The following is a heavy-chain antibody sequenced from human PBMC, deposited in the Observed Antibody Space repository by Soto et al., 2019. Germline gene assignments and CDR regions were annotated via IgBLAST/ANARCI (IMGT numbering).Heavy chain of an antibody. J-gene: IGHJ4*02. CDR2: ISSSSSYI. V-gene: IGHV3-21*01. CDR1: GFTFSSYS. CDR3: ARDPSPALRSITGTTELLHY. Sequence: GGSLRLSCAASGFTFSSYSMNWVRQAPGKGLEWVSSISSSSSYIYYADSVKGRFTISRDNAKNSLYLQMNSLGAEDTAVYYCARDPSPALRSITGTTELLHYWAQGTLVPVSS. D-gene: IGHD1-7*01.